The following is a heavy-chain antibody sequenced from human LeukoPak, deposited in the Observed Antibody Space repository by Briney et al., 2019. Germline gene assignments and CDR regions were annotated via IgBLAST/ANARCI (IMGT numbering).Heavy chain of an antibody. CDR2: IYPGDSDT. Sequence: GESLKLSCKGSGYSFASYWIGWVRQMPGKGLEWMGIIYPGDSDTRYSPSFQGQVTISADKSISTAYLQWSSLKASDTAMYYCARHKIGYYNSSGCYYYYYGLDVWGQGTTVTVSS. D-gene: IGHD3-22*01. CDR1: GYSFASYW. V-gene: IGHV5-51*01. J-gene: IGHJ6*02. CDR3: ARHKIGYYNSSGCYYYYYGLDV.